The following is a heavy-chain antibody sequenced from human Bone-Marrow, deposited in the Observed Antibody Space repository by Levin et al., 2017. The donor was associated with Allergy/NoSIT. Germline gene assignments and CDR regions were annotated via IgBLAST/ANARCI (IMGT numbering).Heavy chain of an antibody. D-gene: IGHD6-19*01. CDR3: ARGKLAGHKSLAVDY. CDR2: ISSDGRKE. Sequence: GGSLRLSCAASGFTFSSYSFHWVRQAPGKGLEWVALISSDGRKEYYAESVKGRFTISRDNSKNTVYLQMDSLRGEDTALYFSARGKLAGHKSLAVDYWGQGTVVAVSS. J-gene: IGHJ4*02. CDR1: GFTFSSYS. V-gene: IGHV3-30*04.